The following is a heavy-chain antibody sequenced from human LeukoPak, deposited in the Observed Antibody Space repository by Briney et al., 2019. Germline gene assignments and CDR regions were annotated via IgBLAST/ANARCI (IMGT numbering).Heavy chain of an antibody. D-gene: IGHD3-22*01. V-gene: IGHV3-21*01. J-gene: IGHJ4*02. Sequence: PGGSLRLSCAASGFTFSSYSMNWVRQAPGKGLEWVSSISSSSSYIYYADSVKGRFTISRDNAKNSLYLQMNSLRAEDTAVYYCARDLLNQSYYDSSGYVLLFDYWGQGTLVTVSS. CDR3: ARDLLNQSYYDSSGYVLLFDY. CDR2: ISSSSSYI. CDR1: GFTFSSYS.